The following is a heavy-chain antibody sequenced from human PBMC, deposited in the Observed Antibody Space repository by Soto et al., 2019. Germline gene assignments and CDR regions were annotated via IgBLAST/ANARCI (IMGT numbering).Heavy chain of an antibody. CDR3: AKRATGPYLDY. Sequence: GVSLRLSCTASGFTFSNYAMSWVRQAPGKGLEWVSVISGSGDSTYYADSVKGRFTISRDNSKNTLYLQMNSLRAEDTAVYYCAKRATGPYLDYWGQGTLVTVS. CDR1: GFTFSNYA. D-gene: IGHD1-1*01. CDR2: ISGSGDST. V-gene: IGHV3-23*01. J-gene: IGHJ4*02.